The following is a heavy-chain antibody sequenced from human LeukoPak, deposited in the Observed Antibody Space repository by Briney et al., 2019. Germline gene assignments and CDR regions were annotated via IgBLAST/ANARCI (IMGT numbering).Heavy chain of an antibody. D-gene: IGHD2-15*01. CDR1: GLTFSNYA. V-gene: IGHV3-23*01. CDR3: AKRDTTRVLGVVPAGYYYMDV. Sequence: PGGSLRLSCAASGLTFSNYAMNWVRQAPGKGLEWVSGISSSGDSTYYVDSVKGRFTISRDNSKNTLYLQMNSLRAEDTAVYYCAKRDTTRVLGVVPAGYYYMDVWGKGTTVTVSS. CDR2: ISSSGDST. J-gene: IGHJ6*03.